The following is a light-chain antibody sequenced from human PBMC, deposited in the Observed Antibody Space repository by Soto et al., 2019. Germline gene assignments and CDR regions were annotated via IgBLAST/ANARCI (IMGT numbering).Light chain of an antibody. CDR1: SSNIGNNY. Sequence: QAVLTQRPSVSAAPGQKVTISCSGISSNIGNNYVSWYQQLPGTAPKLLIYDNNKRPSGIPDRFSGSKSGTSATLGITGLQTGDEADYYCGTWDSSLSAAVFGGGTKLTVL. CDR3: GTWDSSLSAAV. V-gene: IGLV1-51*01. J-gene: IGLJ2*01. CDR2: DNN.